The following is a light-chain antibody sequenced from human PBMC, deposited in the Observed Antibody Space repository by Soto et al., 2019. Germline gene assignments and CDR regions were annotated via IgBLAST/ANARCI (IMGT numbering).Light chain of an antibody. CDR2: DVT. CDR1: SSDVGGYNY. V-gene: IGLV2-14*01. CDR3: CSYTTSNTRQIV. Sequence: SQLGTVSGSPGQSITFSCTGTSSDVGGYNYVSWYQQQPGKAPKFMIYDVTNRPSGVSNRFSGSKSGNTASLTISGLQAEDEADYYCCSYTTSNTRQIVFGTGTKVTVL. J-gene: IGLJ1*01.